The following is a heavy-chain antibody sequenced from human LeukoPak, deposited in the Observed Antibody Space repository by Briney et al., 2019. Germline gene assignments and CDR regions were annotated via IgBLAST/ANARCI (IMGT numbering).Heavy chain of an antibody. CDR1: GGTFRSNA. V-gene: IGHV1-69*04. Sequence: GASVKVSCKASGGTFRSNAISWVRQPPGQGPEWMGRIIPILGTAEYAEKFQGRVTITADKSTSTAYMELSSLKSEDTALYYCARGKGFVGHFDFWGQGTLVTVSS. CDR3: ARGKGFVGHFDF. CDR2: IIPILGTA. J-gene: IGHJ4*02. D-gene: IGHD2-15*01.